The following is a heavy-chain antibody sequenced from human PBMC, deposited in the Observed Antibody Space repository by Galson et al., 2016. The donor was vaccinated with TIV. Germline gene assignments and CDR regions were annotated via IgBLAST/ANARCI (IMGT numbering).Heavy chain of an antibody. D-gene: IGHD3-22*01. J-gene: IGHJ3*02. CDR3: AKEENSGYYPNDAFDI. CDR1: GFTFSAYA. V-gene: IGHV3-30*18. CDR2: ISYDGSHK. Sequence: SLRLSCAASGFTFSAYAMTWVRQGPGKGLEWVAVISYDGSHKHYAGSVKGRFTISRDNSKTTLDLQMNSLGAEDTAVYYCAKEENSGYYPNDAFDIWGQGTMVTVSS.